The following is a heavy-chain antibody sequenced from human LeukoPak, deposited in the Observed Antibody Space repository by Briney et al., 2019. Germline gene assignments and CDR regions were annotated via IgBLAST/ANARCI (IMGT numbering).Heavy chain of an antibody. CDR2: IYSGGST. D-gene: IGHD3-22*01. CDR1: GFTVSSNY. CDR3: VRGSDDSSGYYYPDY. V-gene: IGHV3-66*02. J-gene: IGHJ4*02. Sequence: GGSLRLSCAASGFTVSSNYMSWVRQAPGKGLEWGSVIYSGGSTCYADSVKGRFTISRDNSKNTRYLQMNSLRAEDTAVYYCVRGSDDSSGYYYPDYWGQGTLVTVSS.